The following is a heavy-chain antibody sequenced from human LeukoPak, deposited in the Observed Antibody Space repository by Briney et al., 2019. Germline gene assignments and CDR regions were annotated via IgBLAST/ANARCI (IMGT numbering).Heavy chain of an antibody. J-gene: IGHJ4*02. V-gene: IGHV3-21*01. Sequence: GGSLRLSCAASGFTFSSYGMSWVRQAPGKGLEWVSSISSSSSYIYYADSVKGRFTISRDNAKNSLYLQMNSLRAKDTAVYYCARDREPYCSSTSCPYYFDYWGQGTLVTVSS. CDR2: ISSSSSYI. CDR1: GFTFSSYG. CDR3: ARDREPYCSSTSCPYYFDY. D-gene: IGHD2-2*01.